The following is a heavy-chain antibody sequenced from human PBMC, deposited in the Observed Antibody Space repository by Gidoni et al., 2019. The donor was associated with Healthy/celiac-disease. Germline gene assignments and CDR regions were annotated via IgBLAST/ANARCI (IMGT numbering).Heavy chain of an antibody. J-gene: IGHJ4*02. CDR3: ARDLVTGDAY. D-gene: IGHD7-27*01. CDR2: ISSSDSYI. CDR1: GFTFSSYS. Sequence: EVQLVESGGGLVTPGGSLRLSCAPSGFTFSSYSMNWVRQAPGKGLEWVSSISSSDSYIYYADSVKGRFTISRDNAKNSLYLQMNSLGAEDTAVYYCARDLVTGDAYWGQGTLVTVSS. V-gene: IGHV3-21*01.